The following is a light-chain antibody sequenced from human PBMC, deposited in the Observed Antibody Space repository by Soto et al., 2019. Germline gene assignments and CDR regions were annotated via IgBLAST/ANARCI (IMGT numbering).Light chain of an antibody. CDR2: DAS. V-gene: IGKV3-15*01. CDR3: QPYHDWPPCT. CDR1: QTISKD. Sequence: IGLTYSAGTVSLSRGEKATLCSRASQTISKDLAWYQQKPGQAPRLLIYDASTRATDIPDRFSGSGSGTEFTLTISSLKPEDFAVYYCQPYHDWPPCTFGQGTKV. J-gene: IGKJ1*01.